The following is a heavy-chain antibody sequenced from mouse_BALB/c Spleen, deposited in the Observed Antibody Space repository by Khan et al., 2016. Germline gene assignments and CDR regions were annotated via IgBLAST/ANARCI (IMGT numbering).Heavy chain of an antibody. J-gene: IGHJ4*01. CDR3: ARLYDGLYYAMDY. CDR2: ISTYYGDA. CDR1: GYTFTDYA. D-gene: IGHD2-14*01. V-gene: IGHV1S137*01. Sequence: QVQLQQSGAELVRPGVSVKISCKGSGYTFTDYAMHWVKQSHAKSLEWIGVISTYYGDASYNQKFKGKATMTVDKSSSTAYMELARLTSEDSAIYYSARLYDGLYYAMDYWGQGTSVTVSS.